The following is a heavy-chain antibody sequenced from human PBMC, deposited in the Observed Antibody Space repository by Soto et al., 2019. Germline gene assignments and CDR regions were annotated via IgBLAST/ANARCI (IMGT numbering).Heavy chain of an antibody. V-gene: IGHV3-11*01. Sequence: GGSLRLSCAASGFTFSDYYMSWIRQAPGKGLEWVSSITSSGSTTYYTDSVKGRFTISRDNAKNSLYLQMNSLRAEDTAVYYCARERYSYGPYYFDYWGQGTLVTVSS. D-gene: IGHD5-18*01. J-gene: IGHJ4*02. CDR3: ARERYSYGPYYFDY. CDR1: GFTFSDYY. CDR2: ITSSGSTT.